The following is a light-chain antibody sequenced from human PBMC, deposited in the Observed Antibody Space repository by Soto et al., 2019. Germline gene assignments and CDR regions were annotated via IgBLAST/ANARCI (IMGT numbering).Light chain of an antibody. Sequence: QPVLTQPPSASGTPGQRVTISCSGSSSNVGTNHVNWYQQLPGTAPKLLIYSNNVRPSGVPDRFSGSNSGTSASLAISGLQSEDEADYYCAAWDDSPNGWVFGGGTKLTVL. V-gene: IGLV1-44*01. J-gene: IGLJ3*02. CDR1: SSNVGTNH. CDR3: AAWDDSPNGWV. CDR2: SNN.